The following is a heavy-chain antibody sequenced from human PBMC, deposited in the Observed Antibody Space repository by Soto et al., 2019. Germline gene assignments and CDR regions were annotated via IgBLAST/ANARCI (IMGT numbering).Heavy chain of an antibody. J-gene: IGHJ4*02. CDR3: ARAVGQYLIVGSY. CDR2: IYYNGST. V-gene: IGHV4-61*08. Sequence: VQLQESGPGLVKPSETLSLTCAVSGGSVTNGDSYWNWIRQPPGKRPEWIGYIYYNGSTDYNPSLKSRVTISVDTSKNQISLKLISVTPADTAVYFCARAVGQYLIVGSYSGQGSLVTVSS. CDR1: GGSVTNGDSY. D-gene: IGHD3-9*01.